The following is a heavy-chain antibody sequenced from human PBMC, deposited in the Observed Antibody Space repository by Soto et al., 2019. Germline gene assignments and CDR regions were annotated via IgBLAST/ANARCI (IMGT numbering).Heavy chain of an antibody. CDR2: ISSSGSTI. D-gene: IGHD3-16*02. CDR1: GFTFSSYE. J-gene: IGHJ4*02. CDR3: ARDEVGDYVWGSYRRPDY. V-gene: IGHV3-48*03. Sequence: EVQLVESGGGLVQPGGSLRLSCAASGFTFSSYEMNWVRQAPGKGLEWVSYISSSGSTIYYADSVKGRFTIPRDNAKNSLYLQMNSLRAEDTAVYYCARDEVGDYVWGSYRRPDYWGQGTLVTVSS.